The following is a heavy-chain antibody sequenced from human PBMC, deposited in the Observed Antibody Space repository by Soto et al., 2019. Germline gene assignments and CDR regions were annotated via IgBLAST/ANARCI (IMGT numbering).Heavy chain of an antibody. D-gene: IGHD3-10*01. CDR3: ARGEVGDWYFYL. V-gene: IGHV1-8*01. J-gene: IGHJ2*01. CDR2: MNPNSGNT. Sequence: QVQLVQSGAEVKKPGASVKVSCKASGYTFTSYDINSVRQATGQGLEWMGWMNPNSGNTGYAQKFQGGGTMTRNTSTSTAYRALSSLRSEDTAVYYWARGEVGDWYFYLWGRGTLVTVSS. CDR1: GYTFTSYD.